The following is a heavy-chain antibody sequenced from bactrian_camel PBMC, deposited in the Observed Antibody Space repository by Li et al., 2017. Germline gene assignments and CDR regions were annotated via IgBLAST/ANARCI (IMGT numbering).Heavy chain of an antibody. Sequence: VQLVESGGGTTQTGGSLRLSWVASGDTKNYCMAWFRQAPGKERVAVAVLDNVGSTNYADSVKGRFTISRDNAKNTLYLQLDSLETDDTAMYYCARGGFIWAFGNIGQGTQVTVS. D-gene: IGHD1*01. V-gene: IGHV3S53*01. CDR2: LDNVGST. J-gene: IGHJ4*01. CDR1: GDTKNYC.